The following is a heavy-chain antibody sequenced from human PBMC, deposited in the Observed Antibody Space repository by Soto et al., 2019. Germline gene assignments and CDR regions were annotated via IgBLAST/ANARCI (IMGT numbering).Heavy chain of an antibody. CDR2: ISYDGSNK. CDR3: ARAPAMIVVNFDY. J-gene: IGHJ4*02. CDR1: GFTFSSYA. Sequence: SLRLSCAASGFTFSSYAMPWVRQAPGKGLEWVAVISYDGSNKYYADSVKGRFTISRDNSKNTLYLQMNSLRAEDTAVYYCARAPAMIVVNFDYWGQGTLVTV. D-gene: IGHD3-22*01. V-gene: IGHV3-30-3*01.